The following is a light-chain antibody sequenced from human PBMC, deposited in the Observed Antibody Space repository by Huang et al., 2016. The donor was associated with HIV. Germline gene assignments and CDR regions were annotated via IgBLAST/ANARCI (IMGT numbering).Light chain of an antibody. Sequence: QLTQPPSSLSASVGDRVTITCRASQGISNTLAWYQQKPGKAPKLLIYDASSLQTGAPSRFSGSGSGTDFTLTISSLQPEDCATYYCQQFNHYPLTFGGGTKVEIE. J-gene: IGKJ4*01. CDR1: QGISNT. V-gene: IGKV1D-13*01. CDR3: QQFNHYPLT. CDR2: DAS.